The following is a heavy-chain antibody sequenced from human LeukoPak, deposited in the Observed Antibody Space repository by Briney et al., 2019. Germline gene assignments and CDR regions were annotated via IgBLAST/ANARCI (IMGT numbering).Heavy chain of an antibody. CDR3: ARLGPIDIKNDDYYYYYGMDV. CDR1: GYSFTSYW. CDR2: IDPSDSYT. Sequence: GESLKISCKGSGYSFTSYWISWVRQMPGKGLEWMGRIDPSDSYTNYSPSFQGHVTISADKSISTAYLQWSSLKASDTAMYYCARLGPIDIKNDDYYYYYGMDVWGQGTTVTVSS. D-gene: IGHD2/OR15-2a*01. V-gene: IGHV5-10-1*01. J-gene: IGHJ6*02.